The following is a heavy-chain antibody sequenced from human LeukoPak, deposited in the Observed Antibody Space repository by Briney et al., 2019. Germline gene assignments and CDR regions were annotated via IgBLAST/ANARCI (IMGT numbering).Heavy chain of an antibody. CDR2: IYSGGST. Sequence: GGSLRLSCAASGFTVSSNYMSWVRQAPGKGLEWLSVIYSGGSTYYADSVKGRFTISRDNSKNTVYLQMNSLRAEDTAVYYCARAQANWATYYFDYWGQGTLVTVSS. D-gene: IGHD7-27*01. V-gene: IGHV3-66*01. J-gene: IGHJ4*02. CDR3: ARAQANWATYYFDY. CDR1: GFTVSSNY.